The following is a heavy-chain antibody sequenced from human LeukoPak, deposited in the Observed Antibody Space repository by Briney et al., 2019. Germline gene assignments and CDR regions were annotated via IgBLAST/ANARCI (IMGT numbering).Heavy chain of an antibody. CDR1: GGSISSYY. CDR2: IYYSGST. V-gene: IGHV4-59*01. Sequence: SETLSLTCTVSGGSISSYYWSWIRQPPGKGLEWIGYIYYSGSTNYNPSLKGRVTISVDTSKNQFSLKLSSVTAADTAVYYCARDRIVVVPAANGKYYYYGMDVWGQGTTVTVSS. D-gene: IGHD2-2*01. J-gene: IGHJ6*02. CDR3: ARDRIVVVPAANGKYYYYGMDV.